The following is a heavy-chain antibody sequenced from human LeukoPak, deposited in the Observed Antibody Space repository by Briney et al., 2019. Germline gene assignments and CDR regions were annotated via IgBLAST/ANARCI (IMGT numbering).Heavy chain of an antibody. J-gene: IGHJ4*02. D-gene: IGHD6-19*01. CDR3: ARSPLGQRRNRVAGTAYFDY. Sequence: SETLSLTCTVSGGSISSYYWSWIRQPPGKGLEWIGYIYYSGSTNYNPSLKSRVTISVDTSKNQFSLKLSSVTAADTAVYYCARSPLGQRRNRVAGTAYFDYWGQGTLVTVSS. V-gene: IGHV4-59*01. CDR2: IYYSGST. CDR1: GGSISSYY.